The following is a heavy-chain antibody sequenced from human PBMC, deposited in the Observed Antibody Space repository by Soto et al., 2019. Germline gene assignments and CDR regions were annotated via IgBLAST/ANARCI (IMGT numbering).Heavy chain of an antibody. V-gene: IGHV4-59*08. CDR2: INYSGSA. CDR1: GGSTSSYY. Sequence: SETLSLTCAVSGGSTSSYYWSWIRQPPGKGLEWIGHINYSGSATYNPSLKSRVTISIDTSKNQFSLKLSSVTAADTAVYYCARRHAYYFDISGYYYYFDYWGQGALVTVSS. CDR3: ARRHAYYFDISGYYYYFDY. J-gene: IGHJ4*02. D-gene: IGHD3-22*01.